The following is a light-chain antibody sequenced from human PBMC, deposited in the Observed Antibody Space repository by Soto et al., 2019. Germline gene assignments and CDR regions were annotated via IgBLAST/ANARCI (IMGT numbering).Light chain of an antibody. Sequence: EVVMAQSPVTLSVSPGDGATLSCRASQSVSSNLAWYQQKPGQAPRLLIYYASTRATGIPARFSGSGSGTEFTLTISSLLSEDFAVYYCQQYNNWPLTFGGGTKVEIK. J-gene: IGKJ4*01. V-gene: IGKV3-15*01. CDR2: YAS. CDR3: QQYNNWPLT. CDR1: QSVSSN.